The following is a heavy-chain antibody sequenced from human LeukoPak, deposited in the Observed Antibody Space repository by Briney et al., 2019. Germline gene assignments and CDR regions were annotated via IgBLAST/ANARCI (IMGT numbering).Heavy chain of an antibody. Sequence: SETLSLTCTVSGGSISSSSYYWGWIRQPPGKGLEWIGSIYYSGSTYYNPSLKSRVTISVDTSKNQFSLKLSSVTPEDTAVYYCAREGGMEGATTNPYYFDYWGQGTLVTVSS. J-gene: IGHJ4*02. D-gene: IGHD1-26*01. CDR3: AREGGMEGATTNPYYFDY. CDR1: GGSISSSSYY. V-gene: IGHV4-39*02. CDR2: IYYSGST.